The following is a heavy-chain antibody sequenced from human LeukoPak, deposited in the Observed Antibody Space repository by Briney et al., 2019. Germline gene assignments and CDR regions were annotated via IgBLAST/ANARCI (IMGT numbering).Heavy chain of an antibody. D-gene: IGHD6-19*01. Sequence: GGSLRLSCAASGFTFDDYAMHWVRQAPGEGLEWVSGISWNSGSIVYADSVKGRFTISRDNAKNSLYLQMNSLRDEDTDLYYCAKDINTVAGTDAFDIWGQGTMVTVSS. V-gene: IGHV3-9*01. CDR1: GFTFDDYA. CDR3: AKDINTVAGTDAFDI. J-gene: IGHJ3*02. CDR2: ISWNSGSI.